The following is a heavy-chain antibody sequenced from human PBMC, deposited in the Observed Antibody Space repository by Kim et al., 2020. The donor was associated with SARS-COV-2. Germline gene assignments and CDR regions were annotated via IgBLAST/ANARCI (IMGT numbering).Heavy chain of an antibody. V-gene: IGHV1-46*01. D-gene: IGHD5-12*01. Sequence: QKFQGRVTMNRDTSTSTVDMELSSLGSEDTAVYYCARDGGGGYDSGYFDYWGQGTLVTVSS. J-gene: IGHJ4*02. CDR3: ARDGGGGYDSGYFDY.